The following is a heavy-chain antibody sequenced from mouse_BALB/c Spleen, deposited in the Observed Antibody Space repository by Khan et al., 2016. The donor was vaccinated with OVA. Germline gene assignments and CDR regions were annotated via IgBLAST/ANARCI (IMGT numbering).Heavy chain of an antibody. J-gene: IGHJ4*01. CDR1: GDSITSGF. CDR3: ARSYGGWAMDY. CDR2: ITYSGNI. V-gene: IGHV3-8*02. D-gene: IGHD1-1*01. Sequence: EVELVESGPSLVKPSQTLSLSCSVTGDSITSGFWNWIRKFPGNKFEYLGYITYSGNIYYNPSLKSRISITRDTSKSQYYLQLNSVTTEDTATYYCARSYGGWAMDYWGQGTSVTVSS.